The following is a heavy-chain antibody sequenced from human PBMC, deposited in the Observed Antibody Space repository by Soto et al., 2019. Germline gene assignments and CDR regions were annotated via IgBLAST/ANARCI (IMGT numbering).Heavy chain of an antibody. J-gene: IGHJ3*01. CDR2: MYYSGAT. CDR3: ARELEGGVFDL. D-gene: IGHD2-8*02. Sequence: TSETLSLTCTVSGGSISSNSYYWDWIRQPPGKGLEWIGSMYYSGATYHNPSLQSRVTISVDTSKNHLSLRLSSVTAADTAVYFCARELEGGVFDLWGRGTLVTVSS. CDR1: GGSISSNSYY. V-gene: IGHV4-39*02.